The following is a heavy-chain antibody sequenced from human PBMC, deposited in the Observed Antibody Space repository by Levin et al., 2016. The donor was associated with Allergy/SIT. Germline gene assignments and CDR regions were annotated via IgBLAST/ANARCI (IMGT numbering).Heavy chain of an antibody. D-gene: IGHD1-26*01. Sequence: GESLKISCVASGFSFTNSRMNWVRQAPGKGLEWVSSLTPRGDFIYYADSLRGRFTISRDNAKNSLYLQMNSLRVEDSAVYYCVGGGRVSGARIGYYYYHFMDVWGKGTTVTVSS. J-gene: IGHJ6*03. CDR1: GFSFTNSR. V-gene: IGHV3-21*01. CDR2: LTPRGDFI. CDR3: VGGGRVSGARIGYYYYHFMDV.